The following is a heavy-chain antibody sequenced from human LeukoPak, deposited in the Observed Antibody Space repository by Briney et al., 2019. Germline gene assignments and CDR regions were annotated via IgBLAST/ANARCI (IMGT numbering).Heavy chain of an antibody. V-gene: IGHV1-2*02. J-gene: IGHJ6*02. D-gene: IGHD2-15*01. Sequence: GASVKVSCKASGYTFTGYYMHWVRQAPGQGLEWMGWINPNSGGTNYAQKFQGRVTMTRDASISTAYMELSRLRSDDTAVYYCARSEGCSGGSCYFIRSYYYGMDVWGQGTTVTVSS. CDR1: GYTFTGYY. CDR2: INPNSGGT. CDR3: ARSEGCSGGSCYFIRSYYYGMDV.